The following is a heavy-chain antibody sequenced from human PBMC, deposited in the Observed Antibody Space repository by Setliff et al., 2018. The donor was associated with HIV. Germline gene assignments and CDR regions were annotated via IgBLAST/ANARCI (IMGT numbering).Heavy chain of an antibody. J-gene: IGHJ5*02. Sequence: KTSETLSLTCTVSGGSISSHYWSWIRQPPGKRLEWIGYIYYSGSTNYNPSLKSRVTISVDTSKNQFSLELSSVTAADTAVYYCAGCITGTTHWFDPWGQGTLVTVSS. CDR1: GGSISSHY. CDR2: IYYSGST. V-gene: IGHV4-59*11. CDR3: AGCITGTTHWFDP. D-gene: IGHD1-20*01.